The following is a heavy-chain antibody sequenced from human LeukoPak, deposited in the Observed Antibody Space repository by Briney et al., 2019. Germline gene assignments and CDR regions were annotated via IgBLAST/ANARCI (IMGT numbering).Heavy chain of an antibody. V-gene: IGHV3-30*03. CDR1: GFTFSSYG. Sequence: GGSLRLSCVASGFTFSSYGIHWVRQAPGKGLEWVALISYDGSNEYYADSVKGRFTISRDNSKNTLYMQMNSLRSDDTAVYYCARGGGTEWLLVPFEYWGQGTLVTVSS. J-gene: IGHJ4*02. CDR3: ARGGGTEWLLVPFEY. D-gene: IGHD3-22*01. CDR2: ISYDGSNE.